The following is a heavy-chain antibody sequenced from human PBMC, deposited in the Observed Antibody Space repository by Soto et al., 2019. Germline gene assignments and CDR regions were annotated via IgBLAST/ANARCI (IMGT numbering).Heavy chain of an antibody. D-gene: IGHD1-1*01. CDR2: IYPGDSDT. Sequence: PGESLKISCKGSGYSFTSYWIGWVRQMPGKGLEWMGIIYPGDSDTRYSPSFQGQVTISADKSISTAYLQWSSLKASDTAMYYCARHSPSLLQLERRHYYYGMDVWGQGTTVTVSS. CDR1: GYSFTSYW. J-gene: IGHJ6*02. V-gene: IGHV5-51*01. CDR3: ARHSPSLLQLERRHYYYGMDV.